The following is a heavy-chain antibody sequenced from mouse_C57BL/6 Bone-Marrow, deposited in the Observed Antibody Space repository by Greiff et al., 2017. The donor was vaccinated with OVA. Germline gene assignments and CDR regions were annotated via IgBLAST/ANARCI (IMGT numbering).Heavy chain of an antibody. Sequence: VQLQQSGAELVRPGASVKLSCTASGFNIKDDYMHWVKQRPGQGLEWIGNIYPSDSETHYNQKFKDKATLTVDKSSSTAYMQLSSLTSEDSAVYYCATDYWGQGTTLTVSS. CDR1: GFNIKDDY. CDR2: IYPSDSET. J-gene: IGHJ2*01. V-gene: IGHV1-61*01. CDR3: ATDY.